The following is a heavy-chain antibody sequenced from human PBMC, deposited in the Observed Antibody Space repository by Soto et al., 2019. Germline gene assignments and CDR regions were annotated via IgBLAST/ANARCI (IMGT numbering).Heavy chain of an antibody. Sequence: GGSLILSCAASGFTFSSYGMHWVRQAPGKGLEWVAVISYDGSNKYYADSVKGRFTISRDNSKNTLYLQMNSLRAEDTAVYYCAKDLFGYSDGYYYYYGMDVWGQGTTVTVS. CDR2: ISYDGSNK. V-gene: IGHV3-30*18. CDR1: GFTFSSYG. D-gene: IGHD5-18*01. J-gene: IGHJ6*02. CDR3: AKDLFGYSDGYYYYYGMDV.